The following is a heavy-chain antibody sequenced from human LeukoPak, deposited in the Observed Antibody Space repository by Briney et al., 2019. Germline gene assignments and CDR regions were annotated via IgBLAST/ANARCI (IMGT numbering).Heavy chain of an antibody. Sequence: SETLSLTCSVSDDSITMYYWTWIRQPPGKGLEWIGYVDHTGSTNFNPSLNGRVSISRDTTKNLFSLRLRSVTAADTAVYYCARGLLGAAAGFDYWGQGTLVTVSS. V-gene: IGHV4-59*01. D-gene: IGHD6-13*01. CDR1: DDSITMYY. J-gene: IGHJ4*02. CDR2: VDHTGST. CDR3: ARGLLGAAAGFDY.